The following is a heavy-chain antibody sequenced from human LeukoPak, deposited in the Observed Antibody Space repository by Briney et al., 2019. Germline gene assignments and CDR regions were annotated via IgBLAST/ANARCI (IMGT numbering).Heavy chain of an antibody. Sequence: GGSLRLSCAASGFTFSSFGMHWVRQAPGQGLEWVTFIPYDGSSKYYADSVKGRFTISRDNSKNTLSLQMNSLRAEDTAIYYCANGPTKDGFHYYFDFWGQGTLVTVSS. CDR1: GFTFSSFG. CDR3: ANGPTKDGFHYYFDF. V-gene: IGHV3-30*02. J-gene: IGHJ4*02. D-gene: IGHD5-24*01. CDR2: IPYDGSSK.